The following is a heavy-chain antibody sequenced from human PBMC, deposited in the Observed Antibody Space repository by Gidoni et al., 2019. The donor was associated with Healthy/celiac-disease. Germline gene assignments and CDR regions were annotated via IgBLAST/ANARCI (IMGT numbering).Heavy chain of an antibody. J-gene: IGHJ3*02. CDR2: ISWNSGSI. Sequence: EVQLVESGGGLVQPGRSLRLSCAASGFTFDAYAMHWVRQAPGKGLGWVSGISWNSGSIGYADSVKGRFTISRDNAKNSLYLQMNSLRAEDTALYYCAKGHDSSGYYYGPVGAFDIWGQGTMVTVSS. CDR1: GFTFDAYA. V-gene: IGHV3-9*01. CDR3: AKGHDSSGYYYGPVGAFDI. D-gene: IGHD3-22*01.